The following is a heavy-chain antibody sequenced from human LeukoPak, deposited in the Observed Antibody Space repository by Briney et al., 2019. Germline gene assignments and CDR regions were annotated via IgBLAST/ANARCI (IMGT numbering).Heavy chain of an antibody. J-gene: IGHJ4*02. Sequence: GGSLRLSCAASGFTFSDYYMSWIRQAPGKGLEWVSYISSSGSTIYYADSVKGRFTISRDNAKNSLYLQMNSLRAEDTAVYYCARETYCTNTSCPIGDHFDYWGQGTLVTVSS. CDR2: ISSSGSTI. CDR3: ARETYCTNTSCPIGDHFDY. CDR1: GFTFSDYY. D-gene: IGHD2-2*01. V-gene: IGHV3-11*04.